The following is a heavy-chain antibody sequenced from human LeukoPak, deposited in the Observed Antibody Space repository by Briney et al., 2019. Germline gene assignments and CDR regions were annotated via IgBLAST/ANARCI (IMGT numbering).Heavy chain of an antibody. CDR2: IVVGSGNT. Sequence: GTSVKVSCKASRFLFTSSAMPWGPQARRHRVEWWGWIVVGSGNTYYAQKFQERVTITRDMSTSTAYMELSSLRSEDTAVYYCAAGGGSFFGYYFDYWGRGTLVTVSS. D-gene: IGHD1-26*01. CDR1: RFLFTSSA. V-gene: IGHV1-58*02. CDR3: AAGGGSFFGYYFDY. J-gene: IGHJ4*02.